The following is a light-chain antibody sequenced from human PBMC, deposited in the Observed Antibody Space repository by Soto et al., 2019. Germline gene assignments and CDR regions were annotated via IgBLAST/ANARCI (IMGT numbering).Light chain of an antibody. CDR1: QDMSNF. CDR2: GAS. Sequence: DIQMTQSPSSLSASVGDRVTITCRASQDMSNFLACFHQAPGKAPKSLIYGASSLQSGVPSKFSGSGSVTEFTLTISSLQPEDFGTYYCQQYHSYPATFGGGTKVEIQ. J-gene: IGKJ4*01. V-gene: IGKV1-16*02. CDR3: QQYHSYPAT.